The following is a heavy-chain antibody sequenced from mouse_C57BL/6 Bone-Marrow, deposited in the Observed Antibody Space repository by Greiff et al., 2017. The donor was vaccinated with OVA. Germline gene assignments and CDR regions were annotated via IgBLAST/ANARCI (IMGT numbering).Heavy chain of an antibody. Sequence: KQSCKASGYTFTSYWMQWVKQRPGQGLEWIGEIDPSDSYTNYNQKFKGKATLTVDTSSSTAYMQLSSLTSEDSAVYYCAAGSGAWFAYWGQGTLVTVSA. CDR1: GYTFTSYW. J-gene: IGHJ3*01. D-gene: IGHD6-1*01. CDR2: IDPSDSYT. V-gene: IGHV1-50*01. CDR3: AAGSGAWFAY.